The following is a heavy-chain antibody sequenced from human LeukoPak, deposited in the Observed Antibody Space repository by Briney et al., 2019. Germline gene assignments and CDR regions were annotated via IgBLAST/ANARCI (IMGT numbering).Heavy chain of an antibody. Sequence: GASVKVSCTASGVTFSSYAIIWVRQAPGQGLEWMGGIIPIFGTANYAQKFQGRVTITADESTSTAYMELSSLRSGDTAVYYCAKVTTMVRGYWGYFDYWGQGTLVTVSS. V-gene: IGHV1-69*13. CDR3: AKVTTMVRGYWGYFDY. D-gene: IGHD3-10*01. CDR1: GVTFSSYA. J-gene: IGHJ4*02. CDR2: IIPIFGTA.